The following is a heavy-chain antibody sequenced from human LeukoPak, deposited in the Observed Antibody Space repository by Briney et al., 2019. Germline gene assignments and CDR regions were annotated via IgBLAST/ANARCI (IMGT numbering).Heavy chain of an antibody. J-gene: IGHJ4*02. CDR2: IYYSGST. CDR3: ARRPGVVATIAYDY. Sequence: SETLSLTCTVSGGSISSSSYYWGWIRQPPGKGLEWIRSIYYSGSTYYNPSLKSRVTISVDTSKNQFSLKLSSVTAADTAVYYCARRPGVVATIAYDYWGQGTLVTVSS. D-gene: IGHD5-12*01. V-gene: IGHV4-39*01. CDR1: GGSISSSSYY.